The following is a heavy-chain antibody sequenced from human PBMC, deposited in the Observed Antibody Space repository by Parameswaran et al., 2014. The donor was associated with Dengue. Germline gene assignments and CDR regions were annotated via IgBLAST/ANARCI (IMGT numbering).Heavy chain of an antibody. J-gene: IGHJ4*02. CDR3: AAIGEVFDY. CDR1: SNA. CDR2: ISGSGGST. Sequence: SNARWIRQPPGKGLEWVSAISGSGGSTYYADSVKGRFTISRDNSKNTLYLQMNSLRAEDTAVYYCAAIGEVFDYWGQGTLVTVSS. V-gene: IGHV3-23*01.